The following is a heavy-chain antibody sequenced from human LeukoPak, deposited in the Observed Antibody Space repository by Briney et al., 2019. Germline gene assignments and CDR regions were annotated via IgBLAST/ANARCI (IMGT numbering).Heavy chain of an antibody. CDR1: GFTFSSYS. Sequence: GGSLRLSCAASGFTFSSYSMRWVRQAPGKGLGWVSSISSSSSYIYYADSVKGRFTISRDNAKNSLYLHMNSRRAEDTAVYYCARGDGLLFLAGWGQGALVTVSS. D-gene: IGHD2-21*01. CDR2: ISSSSSYI. CDR3: ARGDGLLFLAG. J-gene: IGHJ4*02. V-gene: IGHV3-21*01.